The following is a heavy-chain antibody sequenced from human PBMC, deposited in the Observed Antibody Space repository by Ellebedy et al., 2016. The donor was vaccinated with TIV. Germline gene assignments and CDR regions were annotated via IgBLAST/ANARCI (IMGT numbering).Heavy chain of an antibody. CDR1: GFSFSWHW. Sequence: GESLKISXTASGFSFSWHWMHWVRQAPGKGLVWVSRINNDGTATTYADSVKGRFTISRDNTKNTLYLQMNSLRAEDTGVYYCARCSSGYCVGVKCTTDFDYWGQGSLVTVSS. CDR3: ARCSSGYCVGVKCTTDFDY. CDR2: INNDGTAT. V-gene: IGHV3-74*01. J-gene: IGHJ4*02. D-gene: IGHD2-2*03.